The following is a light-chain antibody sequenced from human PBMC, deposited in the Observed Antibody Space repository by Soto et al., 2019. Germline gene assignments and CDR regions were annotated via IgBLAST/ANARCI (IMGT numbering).Light chain of an antibody. CDR1: SSNIGAGYD. CDR2: GNN. CDR3: QSYDRSLSGSYV. V-gene: IGLV1-40*01. J-gene: IGLJ1*01. Sequence: QPVLTQPPSVSGAPGQRVTISCTGSSSNIGAGYDVHWYQHIPGTAPKLLIYGNNNRPSGVPGRFSGSNSGTSASLAITGLQAEDEADYYCQSYDRSLSGSYVFGTGTKLTVL.